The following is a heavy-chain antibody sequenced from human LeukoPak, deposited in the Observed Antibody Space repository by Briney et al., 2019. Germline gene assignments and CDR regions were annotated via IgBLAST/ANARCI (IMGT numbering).Heavy chain of an antibody. J-gene: IGHJ4*02. V-gene: IGHV3-21*01. CDR2: ISSSSSYI. CDR3: ARDRRYGDYQYYFDY. Sequence: GGSLRLSCAASGFTFSSYGMHWVRQAPGKGLEWVSSISSSSSYIYYADSVKGRFTISRDNAKNSLYLQMNSLRAEDTAVYYCARDRRYGDYQYYFDYWGQGTLVTVSS. CDR1: GFTFSSYG. D-gene: IGHD4-17*01.